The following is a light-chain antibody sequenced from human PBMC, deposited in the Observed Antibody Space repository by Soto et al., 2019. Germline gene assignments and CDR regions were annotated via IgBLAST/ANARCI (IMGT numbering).Light chain of an antibody. CDR3: QQYNNWLYT. V-gene: IGKV3-15*01. CDR1: QSVGSD. CDR2: GAS. Sequence: EIVMTQSPATLSVSPGERATLSCRASQSVGSDLAWYQQKPGQAPRLVIYGASTRATGIPARSSGSGSGTEFTLTISSLQSEDFAVYYCQQYNNWLYTFGQGTKVDIK. J-gene: IGKJ2*01.